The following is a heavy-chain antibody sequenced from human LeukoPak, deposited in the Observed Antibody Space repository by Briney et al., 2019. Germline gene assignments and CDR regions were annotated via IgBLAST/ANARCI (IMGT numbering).Heavy chain of an antibody. J-gene: IGHJ4*02. Sequence: GGSLRLSCAASGFTFSSYEMNWVRQAPGKGLEWVSYISSSGSTIYYADSVKGRFTISRDSAKKSLYLQMNSLRAGDTAVYYCARDVGEYCSSTNCYASHYWGQGTLVTVSS. D-gene: IGHD2-2*01. CDR3: ARDVGEYCSSTNCYASHY. V-gene: IGHV3-48*03. CDR2: ISSSGSTI. CDR1: GFTFSSYE.